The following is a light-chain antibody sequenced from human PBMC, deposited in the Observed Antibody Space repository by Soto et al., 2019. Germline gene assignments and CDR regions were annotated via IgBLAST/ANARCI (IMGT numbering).Light chain of an antibody. CDR2: DSD. Sequence: QSVLTQPPSVSAAPGQKATISCSGSSANIGSNYVSWYQHIPGTAPKLVIYDSDKRPSEIPDRFSASKSGTSATLDITGLQTGDEADYYCGAWDGSLSVVLFGGGTKLTVL. J-gene: IGLJ2*01. CDR3: GAWDGSLSVVL. CDR1: SANIGSNY. V-gene: IGLV1-51*01.